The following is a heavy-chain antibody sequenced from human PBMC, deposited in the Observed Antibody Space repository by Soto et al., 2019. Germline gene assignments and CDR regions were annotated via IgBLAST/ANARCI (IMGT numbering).Heavy chain of an antibody. CDR3: ARRTRRYCSGGSCYGPCDD. J-gene: IGHJ4*02. D-gene: IGHD2-15*01. Sequence: QVQLQQWGAGLLKPSETLYLTCAVSGVYCSGYYWSWIRQPPGKRLEWIVEINHSGSTNYNPSLKSGVTISVDTSKNQFSLQLSSVTGADTAVYDCARRTRRYCSGGSCYGPCDDGGQGTLVTVSS. V-gene: IGHV4-34*01. CDR2: INHSGST. CDR1: GVYCSGYY.